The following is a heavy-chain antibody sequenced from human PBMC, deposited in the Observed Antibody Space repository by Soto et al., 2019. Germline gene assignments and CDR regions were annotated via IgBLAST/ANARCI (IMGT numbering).Heavy chain of an antibody. CDR3: VRDDFGVDY. Sequence: GGSLRLSCVASGFTFSRYWMQWVRQAPGKGLVWVPHITSDGSGTSYAESVKGRFTISRDNAKNTLYLQMSSLTAEDTAVYYCVRDDFGVDYWGQGTLVTVSS. CDR2: ITSDGSGT. V-gene: IGHV3-74*01. CDR1: GFTFSRYW. J-gene: IGHJ4*02. D-gene: IGHD4-17*01.